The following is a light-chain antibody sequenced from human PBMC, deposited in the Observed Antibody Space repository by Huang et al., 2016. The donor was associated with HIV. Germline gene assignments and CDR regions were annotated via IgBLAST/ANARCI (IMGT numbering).Light chain of an antibody. V-gene: IGKV3-15*01. CDR2: GAS. Sequence: EIVMTQSPATLSVSPGERVTLSCRASQSINSNLAWYQQKPGQAPRLLIYGASARATGIPARFSGRGSGTAFTLTITSLQSEDFAVYYCQQYNIRCTFGQGTKLEMK. J-gene: IGKJ2*02. CDR1: QSINSN. CDR3: QQYNIRCT.